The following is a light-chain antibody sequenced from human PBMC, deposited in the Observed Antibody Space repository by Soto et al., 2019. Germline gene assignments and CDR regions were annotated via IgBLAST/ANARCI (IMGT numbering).Light chain of an antibody. CDR3: QQYSNWPPVLT. CDR2: DAS. CDR1: QTISKN. Sequence: ERMMTQSPATLSLSPGETATLSCRASQTISKNLAWYQQKPGQAPRLLIYDASTRATDIPDRFSGSGSGTEFTLTISSLQSEDFAVYYCQQYSNWPPVLTFGGGTKVDIK. V-gene: IGKV3-15*01. J-gene: IGKJ4*01.